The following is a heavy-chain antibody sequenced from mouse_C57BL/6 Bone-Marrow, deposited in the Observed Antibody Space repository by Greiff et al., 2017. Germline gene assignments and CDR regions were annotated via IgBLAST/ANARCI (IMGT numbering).Heavy chain of an antibody. J-gene: IGHJ3*01. D-gene: IGHD2-5*01. CDR1: GFTFSSYA. V-gene: IGHV5-4*01. Sequence: EVQLVESGGGLVKPGGSLKLSCAASGFTFSSYAMSWVRQTPEKRLEWVATISDGGSYTYYPDNVKGRFTISRANATNNLYLQMSHLKSEDTAMYYCARYYYSKGVFAYWGQGTLVTVSA. CDR2: ISDGGSYT. CDR3: ARYYYSKGVFAY.